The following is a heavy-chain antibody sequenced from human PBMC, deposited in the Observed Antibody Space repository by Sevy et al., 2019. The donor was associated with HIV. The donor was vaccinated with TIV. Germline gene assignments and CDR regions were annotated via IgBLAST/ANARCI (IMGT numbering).Heavy chain of an antibody. Sequence: ASVKVSCKASGYSSASYGISWVRQAPGQGLEWMGWVTPYNGNKKYAEKLQGRVSMTTDTSTSTGYMELRSLRSDDTAVYYCARCLGGLRPWEYNWFDPWGQGTLVTVSS. D-gene: IGHD1-26*01. J-gene: IGHJ5*02. CDR1: GYSSASYG. V-gene: IGHV1-18*01. CDR2: VTPYNGNK. CDR3: ARCLGGLRPWEYNWFDP.